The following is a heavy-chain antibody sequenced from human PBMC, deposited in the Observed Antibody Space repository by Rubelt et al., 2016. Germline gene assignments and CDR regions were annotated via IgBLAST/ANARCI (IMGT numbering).Heavy chain of an antibody. CDR1: GYTFTSYG. V-gene: IGHV1-18*01. J-gene: IGHJ4*02. CDR3: ARSISADYSSPDY. D-gene: IGHD6-13*01. CDR2: ISAYNGNT. Sequence: QVQLVQSGAEVKKPGASVKVSCKASGYTFTSYGISWVRQAPGQGLEWMGWISAYNGNTNLSQRRQVRVTMTTDNSTSTADMERRSLRSDDTAVYYCARSISADYSSPDYWGQGTLVTVSS.